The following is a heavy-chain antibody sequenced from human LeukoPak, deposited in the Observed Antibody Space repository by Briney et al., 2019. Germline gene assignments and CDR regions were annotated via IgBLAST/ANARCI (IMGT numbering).Heavy chain of an antibody. J-gene: IGHJ4*02. CDR3: AREPRSSSDPYYFDF. CDR2: IYYSGST. V-gene: IGHV4-59*01. Sequence: SETLSLTCTVSGGSIRTYCWSWIRQPPGKGLEWIGYIYYSGSTNYNPSLKSRVTISVDMSKNQFSLKLSSVTAADTAVYYCAREPRSSSDPYYFDFWGQGTLVTVSS. CDR1: GGSIRTYC. D-gene: IGHD6-25*01.